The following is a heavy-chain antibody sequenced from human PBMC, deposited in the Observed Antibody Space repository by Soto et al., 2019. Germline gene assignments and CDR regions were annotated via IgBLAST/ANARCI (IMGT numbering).Heavy chain of an antibody. V-gene: IGHV1-69*13. CDR3: ARVRLPNCSGRSCYSQWFFGYYGTDV. CDR1: GYTFTSYG. D-gene: IGHD2-15*01. J-gene: IGHJ6*04. CDR2: IIPIFGTA. Sequence: GASVKVSCKASGYTFTSYGISWVRQAPGQGLEWMGWIIPIFGTANYAQKFQGRVTITADESTSTAYMELSSLRSEDTAVYYCARVRLPNCSGRSCYSQWFFGYYGTDVWGKGTTVTVSS.